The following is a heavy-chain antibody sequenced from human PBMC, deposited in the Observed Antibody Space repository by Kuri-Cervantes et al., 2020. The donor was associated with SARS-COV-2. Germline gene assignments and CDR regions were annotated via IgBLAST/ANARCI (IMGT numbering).Heavy chain of an antibody. J-gene: IGHJ4*02. D-gene: IGHD3-22*01. CDR1: GFTFSSYA. V-gene: IGHV3-30*04. CDR2: ISYDGSNK. Sequence: GESLKISCAASGFTFSSYAMHWVRQAPGKGLEWVTVISYDGSNKYYADSVKGRFTISRDNSKNTLYLQMNSLRAEDTSVYYYARDYDSSGHMLDYWGQGTLVTVSS. CDR3: ARDYDSSGHMLDY.